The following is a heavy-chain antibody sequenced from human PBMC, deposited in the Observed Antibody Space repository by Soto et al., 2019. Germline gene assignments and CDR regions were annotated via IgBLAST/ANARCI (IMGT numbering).Heavy chain of an antibody. D-gene: IGHD5-18*01. V-gene: IGHV3-21*01. CDR2: ISSSSSYI. CDR1: GFTFSSYS. J-gene: IGHJ3*02. Sequence: EVQLVESGGGLVKPGGSLRLSCAASGFTFSSYSMNWVRQAPGKGLEWVSSISSSSSYIYYADSVKGRFTISRDNAKNALDMQMNSLRAEDTAVYYCAPWRGLWDAFDILGQGTMVTVSS. CDR3: APWRGLWDAFDI.